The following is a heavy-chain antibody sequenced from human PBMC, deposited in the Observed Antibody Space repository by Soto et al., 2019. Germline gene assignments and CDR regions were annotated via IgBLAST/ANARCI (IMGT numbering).Heavy chain of an antibody. D-gene: IGHD1-1*01. J-gene: IGHJ4*02. CDR1: GYNFIDYS. CDR2: MNPKSGHT. Sequence: ASVKVSCKASGYNFIDYSINWVRQAPGQGLEWMGWMNPKSGHTAHAQKIQGRVILTRDTSINTVYMELSSLTSGDTAVYVCARRIPAGKFDFCGRGPQVTVSS. CDR3: ARRIPAGKFDF. V-gene: IGHV1-8*01.